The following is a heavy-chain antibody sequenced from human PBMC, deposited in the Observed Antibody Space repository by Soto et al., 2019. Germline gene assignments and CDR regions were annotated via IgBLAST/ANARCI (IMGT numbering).Heavy chain of an antibody. D-gene: IGHD2-21*02. Sequence: PGGSLRLSCAASGVTFSTYNMNCVRQAPGKGLEWVSYISSSSRAIYYADSVKGRFTISRDNAKNSLYLQMNSLRDEDTAVYYCARVPLTCGGDCYIADYWGQGTLVTVSS. CDR2: ISSSSRAI. CDR1: GVTFSTYN. CDR3: ARVPLTCGGDCYIADY. J-gene: IGHJ4*02. V-gene: IGHV3-48*02.